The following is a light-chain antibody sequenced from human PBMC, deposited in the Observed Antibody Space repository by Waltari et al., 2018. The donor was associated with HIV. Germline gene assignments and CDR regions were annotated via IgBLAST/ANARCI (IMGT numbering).Light chain of an antibody. Sequence: QSVLTQPPSASGTPGQTVTISCSGSTSSIGSNTVNWYQHLPGRAPKLLIYSDNQRPSWVPDRFAGSKSGTSASLAISGLQSEDEADYSCAAWDDSLNGVVFGGGTKLTVL. V-gene: IGLV1-44*01. CDR1: TSSIGSNT. CDR2: SDN. CDR3: AAWDDSLNGVV. J-gene: IGLJ2*01.